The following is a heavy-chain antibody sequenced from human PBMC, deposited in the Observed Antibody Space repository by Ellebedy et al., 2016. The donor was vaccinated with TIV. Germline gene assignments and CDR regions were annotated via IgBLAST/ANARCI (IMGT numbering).Heavy chain of an antibody. CDR2: ISSNGGST. CDR3: ARETSGFDY. J-gene: IGHJ4*02. D-gene: IGHD1-26*01. V-gene: IGHV3-64*01. Sequence: GESLKISCRASGFTFSTYTMHWVRQAPGKGLEYVSTISSNGGSTFYANSVKGRFTISRDNSKNTLYLQMGSLRAEDMAVYYCARETSGFDYWGQGTLVTVSS. CDR1: GFTFSTYT.